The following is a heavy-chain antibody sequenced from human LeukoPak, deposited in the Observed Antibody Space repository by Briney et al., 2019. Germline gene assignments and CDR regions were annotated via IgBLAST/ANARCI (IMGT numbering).Heavy chain of an antibody. Sequence: GGSLRLSCAASGFTFSSYWMSWVRQAPGKGLEWVSVITGSGGRTYYADSVKGRFTISRDNSKNTVYLQMNSLRAEDTAVYYCAKGEVAGHFDYWGQGTLVSVSS. CDR2: ITGSGGRT. CDR3: AKGEVAGHFDY. V-gene: IGHV3-23*01. J-gene: IGHJ4*02. D-gene: IGHD6-19*01. CDR1: GFTFSSYW.